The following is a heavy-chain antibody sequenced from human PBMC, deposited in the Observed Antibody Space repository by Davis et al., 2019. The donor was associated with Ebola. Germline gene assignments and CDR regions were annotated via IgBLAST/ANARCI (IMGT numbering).Heavy chain of an antibody. V-gene: IGHV1-46*03. CDR2: INPSGGST. J-gene: IGHJ4*02. Sequence: ASVKVSCKASGYTFTGYYMHWVRQAPGQGLEWMGIINPSGGSTSYAQKFQGRVTMTRDTSTSTVYMELSSLRSEDTAVYYCARTNLYGDSNSYYFDYWGQGTLVTVSS. D-gene: IGHD4-17*01. CDR1: GYTFTGYY. CDR3: ARTNLYGDSNSYYFDY.